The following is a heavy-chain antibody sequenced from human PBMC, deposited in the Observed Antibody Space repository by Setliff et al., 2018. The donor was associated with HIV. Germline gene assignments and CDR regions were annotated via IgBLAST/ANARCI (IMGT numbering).Heavy chain of an antibody. D-gene: IGHD2-2*01. CDR1: GLPFRTYS. J-gene: IGHJ5*02. V-gene: IGHV3-48*04. CDR2: IASSSSPI. Sequence: PGGSLRLSCVVSGLPFRTYSMNWVRQAPGKGLEWISYIASSSSPIYYADSVKGRFTISRDNAKNSLYLQMNSLRAEDTALYYCAKDIIPAGLFHDLWGQGTLVTVSS. CDR3: AKDIIPAGLFHDL.